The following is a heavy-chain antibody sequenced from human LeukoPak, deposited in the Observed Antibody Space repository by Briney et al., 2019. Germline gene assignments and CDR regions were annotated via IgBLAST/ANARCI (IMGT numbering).Heavy chain of an antibody. Sequence: SETLSLTCTVSGGSISSYYWSWIRQPAGKGLEWIGRIYTSGSTNYNPSLKSRVTISVDTSKNQFSLKLSSVTAADTAVYYCARELGYYYDSSGYLTPNDAFDIWGQGTMVTVSS. CDR3: ARELGYYYDSSGYLTPNDAFDI. CDR2: IYTSGST. CDR1: GGSISSYY. V-gene: IGHV4-4*07. J-gene: IGHJ3*02. D-gene: IGHD3-22*01.